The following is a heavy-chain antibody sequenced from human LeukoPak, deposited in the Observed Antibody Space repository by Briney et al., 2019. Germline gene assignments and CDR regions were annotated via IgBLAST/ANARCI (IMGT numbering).Heavy chain of an antibody. CDR2: IGYDESKK. Sequence: GGSLRLSCEASGFTFNNFGMHWVRQAPGKGLEWVAFIGYDESKKYYAESVKGRFTISRDDSKNTLYLQMSALKTEDTAVYYCARDRLPLSYWGQGTLVTVSS. D-gene: IGHD6-25*01. V-gene: IGHV3-30*02. J-gene: IGHJ4*02. CDR1: GFTFNNFG. CDR3: ARDRLPLSY.